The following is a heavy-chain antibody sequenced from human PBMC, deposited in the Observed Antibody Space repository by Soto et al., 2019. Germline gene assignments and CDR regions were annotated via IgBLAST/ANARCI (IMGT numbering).Heavy chain of an antibody. CDR3: ASWSSDCSSTSCYTHHYYYGMDV. D-gene: IGHD2-2*02. CDR2: IIPIFGTA. J-gene: IGHJ6*02. Sequence: SVKVSCKASGGTFSSYAISWVRQAPGQGLEWMGGIIPIFGTANYAQKFQGRVTITADKSTSTAYMELSSLRSEDTAVYYCASWSSDCSSTSCYTHHYYYGMDVWGQGTTVTVSS. CDR1: GGTFSSYA. V-gene: IGHV1-69*06.